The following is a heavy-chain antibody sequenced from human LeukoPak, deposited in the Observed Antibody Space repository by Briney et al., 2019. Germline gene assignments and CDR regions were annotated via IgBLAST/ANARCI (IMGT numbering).Heavy chain of an antibody. CDR3: ARRAAATRAFDT. Sequence: SETLSLTCTVSDDSISGYYYIWIRQPPGKGLEWIAYIYPSGSTKYNPSLKSPVTVSVDTSKNQLSLRLSSVTAADTAVYYCARRAAATRAFDTWGQGTTVTVSS. V-gene: IGHV4-4*09. CDR2: IYPSGST. J-gene: IGHJ3*02. CDR1: DDSISGYY. D-gene: IGHD6-25*01.